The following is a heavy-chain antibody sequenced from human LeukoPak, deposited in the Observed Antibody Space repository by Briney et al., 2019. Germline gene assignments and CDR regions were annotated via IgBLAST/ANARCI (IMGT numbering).Heavy chain of an antibody. CDR1: GGSISSTSYY. CDR3: ARVISTDGYYFDY. Sequence: SETLSLTCAVSGGSISSTSYYWGWIRQPPGKGLEWIGSIYYSGRTYYNPSLKSRVTILVDTSKNQFSLKLGSVTAADTAVFYCARVISTDGYYFDYWGQGTLVTVSS. V-gene: IGHV4-39*07. CDR2: IYYSGRT. D-gene: IGHD6-13*01. J-gene: IGHJ4*02.